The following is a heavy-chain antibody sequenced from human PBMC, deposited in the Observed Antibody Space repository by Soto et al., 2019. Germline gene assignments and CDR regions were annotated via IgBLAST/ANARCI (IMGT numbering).Heavy chain of an antibody. J-gene: IGHJ5*02. Sequence: QVQLVESGGGVVQPGRSLRLSCAASGFTFSSYGMHWVRQAPGKGLEWGAVISYDGSNKYYADSVKGRFTISRDNSKNTLYLQMNSLRAEDTAVYYCAKDLGFGGLGPWGQGTLVTVSS. CDR3: AKDLGFGGLGP. CDR2: ISYDGSNK. D-gene: IGHD3-10*01. V-gene: IGHV3-30*18. CDR1: GFTFSSYG.